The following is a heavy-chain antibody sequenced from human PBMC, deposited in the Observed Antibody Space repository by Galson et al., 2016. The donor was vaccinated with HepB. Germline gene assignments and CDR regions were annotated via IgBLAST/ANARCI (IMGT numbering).Heavy chain of an antibody. Sequence: SLRLSCAASGFTFSSFGVHWVRQAPGKGLEWVALIWYDGSNEQYADYVKGRFTISRDNSKNTLYLQMNSLRAEETAVYYCAKIPAGSYYDILTGPWGWGQGTLVIVSS. J-gene: IGHJ4*02. V-gene: IGHV3-33*06. CDR3: AKIPAGSYYDILTGPWG. CDR1: GFTFSSFG. CDR2: IWYDGSNE. D-gene: IGHD3-9*01.